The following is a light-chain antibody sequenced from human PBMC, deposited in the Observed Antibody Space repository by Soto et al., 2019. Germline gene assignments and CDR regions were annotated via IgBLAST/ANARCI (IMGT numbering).Light chain of an antibody. CDR1: QSISNY. CDR2: DAS. J-gene: IGKJ3*01. Sequence: EILLTQSPATLSLSPGERATLSCRAGQSISNYLAWYQQKPGQAPRLLIYDASNRATDIPARFSGSGSGTDFTLTLSSLEPDDFAVYYCQHGGAFGPGTKVEIK. V-gene: IGKV3-11*01. CDR3: QHGGA.